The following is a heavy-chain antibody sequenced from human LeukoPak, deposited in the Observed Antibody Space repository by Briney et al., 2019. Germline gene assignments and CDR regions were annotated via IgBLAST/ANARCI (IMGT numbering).Heavy chain of an antibody. CDR1: GFTFTTYT. J-gene: IGHJ4*02. CDR3: ATDSSSWNIFDN. Sequence: GGSLRLSCAASGFTFTTYTMTWVRQAPGEGLNWISSISGSGYSTFYSESVKGRFSISRDNSKNSVYLQMPNLTAGDTAVYFCATDSSSWNIFDNWGQGTLVTVSS. CDR2: ISGSGYST. D-gene: IGHD2-15*01. V-gene: IGHV3-23*01.